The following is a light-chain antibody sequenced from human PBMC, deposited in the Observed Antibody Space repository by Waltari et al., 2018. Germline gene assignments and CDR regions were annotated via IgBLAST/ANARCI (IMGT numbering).Light chain of an antibody. Sequence: EIVLTQSPGSLSLSPGETATLSCRASQPVSSSYLTWYQQKPGLPPRLVIYSAFNRATGIPDRFSGRGSGTDFTLTISGLEPEDFAVYFCQQYDNSMYTFGQGTKLEIK. CDR3: QQYDNSMYT. V-gene: IGKV3-20*01. CDR2: SAF. CDR1: QPVSSSY. J-gene: IGKJ2*01.